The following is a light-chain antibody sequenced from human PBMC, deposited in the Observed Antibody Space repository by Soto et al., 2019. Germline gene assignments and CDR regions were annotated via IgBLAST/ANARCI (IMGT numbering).Light chain of an antibody. CDR1: QAIGNY. V-gene: IGKV1-33*01. Sequence: DIQMTQSPSSLSASVGDRVTITCQASQAIGNYLTWYQQKPGKAPKLLIYEASNLETGVPSRFSGSGSGTDSTFTINSLQPEDIATYYCQQYDDLPFTFGGGTKVEIK. J-gene: IGKJ4*01. CDR3: QQYDDLPFT. CDR2: EAS.